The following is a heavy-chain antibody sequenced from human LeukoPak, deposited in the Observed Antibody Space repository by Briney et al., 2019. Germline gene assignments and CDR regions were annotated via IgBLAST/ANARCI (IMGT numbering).Heavy chain of an antibody. V-gene: IGHV4-39*01. J-gene: IGHJ3*02. CDR3: ARSPTYYYAHDAFDI. CDR2: IYSSGST. Sequence: PSETLSLTCTDSVAAISSSTYYWGWIRQPPGKGLEGLGSIYSSGSTYYNPSLKSRVTISVDTSKNALSLKLSSVTAADTAVYYCARSPTYYYAHDAFDIWGQGTMVTVSS. D-gene: IGHD3-10*01. CDR1: VAAISSSTYY.